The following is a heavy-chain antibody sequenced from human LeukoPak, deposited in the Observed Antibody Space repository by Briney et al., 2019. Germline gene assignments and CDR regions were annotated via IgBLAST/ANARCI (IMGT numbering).Heavy chain of an antibody. Sequence: PGGALRLSCAASGCTFSSYAMSWVRPAPGRGLEGVSPISGRGGSTYYADSVKGRFTLSRDNSQNTMYMQMNSMRAEDTAVYYCARDRRRRYYDSSGCSLGLDYWGQGTLVTVSS. J-gene: IGHJ4*02. CDR3: ARDRRRRYYDSSGCSLGLDY. CDR1: GCTFSSYA. V-gene: IGHV3-23*01. CDR2: ISGRGGST. D-gene: IGHD3-22*01.